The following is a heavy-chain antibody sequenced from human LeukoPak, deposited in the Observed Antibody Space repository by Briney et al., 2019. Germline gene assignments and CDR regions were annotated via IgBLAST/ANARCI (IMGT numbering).Heavy chain of an antibody. CDR1: GFTFSSYA. CDR3: ARDKQWELPFDY. CDR2: ITYDGSNK. V-gene: IGHV3-30*07. J-gene: IGHJ4*02. Sequence: GGSLRLSCAASGFTFSSYAMHWVRQAPGKGLEWVAVITYDGSNKYYADSVKGRFTISRDNSKNTLYLQMNSLRAEDTAVYYCARDKQWELPFDYWGQGTLVTVSS. D-gene: IGHD1-26*01.